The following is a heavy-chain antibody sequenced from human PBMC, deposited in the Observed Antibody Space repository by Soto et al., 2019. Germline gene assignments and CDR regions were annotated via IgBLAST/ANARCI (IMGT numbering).Heavy chain of an antibody. CDR1: GFSLDSYA. Sequence: VESGGGVVQPGRSLPLSCAASGFSLDSYAMHWVRQAPGKGHEWMAVVSYDGKNIYYADSVKGRFTISKDDPKNTLYLRMGSLTAEDTATYYCARDYGALPCDRIQHWGRGALVTVSS. CDR2: VSYDGKNI. J-gene: IGHJ1*01. V-gene: IGHV3-30*03. D-gene: IGHD3-10*01. CDR3: ARDYGALPCDRIQH.